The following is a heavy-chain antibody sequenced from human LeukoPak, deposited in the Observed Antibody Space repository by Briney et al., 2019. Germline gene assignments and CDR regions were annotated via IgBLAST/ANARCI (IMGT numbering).Heavy chain of an antibody. D-gene: IGHD5-18*01. CDR1: GFTFSSYE. CDR2: ISSSGSTI. CDR3: VRGYSYGYDS. J-gene: IGHJ5*01. Sequence: PGGSLRLSCAVSGFTFSSYEMNWVRQAPGRGLEWVSDISSSGSTIHYADSVKGRFTIPRDNAKNSLYLQMNSLRGDDTAVYYCVRGYSYGYDSWGQGTLVTVSS. V-gene: IGHV3-48*03.